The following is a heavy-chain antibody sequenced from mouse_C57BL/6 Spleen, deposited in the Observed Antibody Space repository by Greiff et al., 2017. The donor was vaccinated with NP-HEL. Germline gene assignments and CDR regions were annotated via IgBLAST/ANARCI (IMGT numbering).Heavy chain of an antibody. D-gene: IGHD2-5*01. CDR1: GYTFTDYE. CDR2: IDPETGGT. J-gene: IGHJ3*01. CDR3: TRWGYSNYVGFAY. V-gene: IGHV1-15*01. Sequence: QVQLQQSGAELVRPGASVTLSCKASGYTFTDYEMHWVKQTPVHGLEWIGAIDPETGGTAYNQKFKGKAILTADKSSSTAYMELRSLTSEDSAVYYCTRWGYSNYVGFAYWGQGTLVTVSA.